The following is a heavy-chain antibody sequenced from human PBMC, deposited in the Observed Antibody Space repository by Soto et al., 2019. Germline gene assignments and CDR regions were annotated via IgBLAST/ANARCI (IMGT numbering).Heavy chain of an antibody. CDR1: GLSFSNYL. CDR3: ARGRGSSGWYFDY. V-gene: IGHV3-74*01. CDR2: INSDGSST. Sequence: EVQLVESGGGLAQPGGSLRVSCAASGLSFSNYLMHWVRQVPGKGLVWVSRINSDGSSTNYADSVKGRFTISRDNAKNTLNLQESSLRAEDTAVYFCARGRGSSGWYFDYWGQGTLVPVSS. D-gene: IGHD6-19*01. J-gene: IGHJ4*02.